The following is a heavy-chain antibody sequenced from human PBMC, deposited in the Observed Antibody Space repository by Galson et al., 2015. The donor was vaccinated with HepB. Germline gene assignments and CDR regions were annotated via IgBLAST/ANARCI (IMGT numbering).Heavy chain of an antibody. CDR2: ISYSGNT. Sequence: ETLSLTCTVSGGSISTYYWSWIRQPPGKGLEWIGYISYSGNTKFNPSLESRLTMSVDTSKNQFSLTLSSVIAADTAIYFCASVNWKRVFDYWGQGALVTVSS. J-gene: IGHJ4*02. CDR3: ASVNWKRVFDY. V-gene: IGHV4-59*01. CDR1: GGSISTYY. D-gene: IGHD1-20*01.